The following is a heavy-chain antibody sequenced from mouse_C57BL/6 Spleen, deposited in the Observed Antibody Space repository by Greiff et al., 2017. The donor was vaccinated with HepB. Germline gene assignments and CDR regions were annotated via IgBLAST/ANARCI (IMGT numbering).Heavy chain of an antibody. CDR1: GYTFTSYW. Sequence: VQLQQPGAELVRPGSSVKLSCKASGYTFTSYWMHWVKQRPIQGLEWIGNIDPSDSETHYNQKFKDKATLTVDKSSSTAYMQLSSLTSEDSAVYYCAIDSSGYGTWFAYWGQGTLVTVSA. CDR3: AIDSSGYGTWFAY. V-gene: IGHV1-52*01. CDR2: IDPSDSET. J-gene: IGHJ3*01. D-gene: IGHD3-2*02.